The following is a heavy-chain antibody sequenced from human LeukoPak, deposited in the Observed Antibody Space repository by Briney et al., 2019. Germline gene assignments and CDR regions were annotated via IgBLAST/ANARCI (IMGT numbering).Heavy chain of an antibody. CDR2: INADGSST. V-gene: IGHV3-74*01. Sequence: GGSLRLSCAASGFTFSSYSMNWVRQAPGTGLVWVSRINADGSSTSYADSVKGRFTVSRDNAKNTLYLEMTSLRADDTAVYYCIRVAVTMGAAAGIDYWGQGTLVTVSS. D-gene: IGHD6-13*01. CDR3: IRVAVTMGAAAGIDY. CDR1: GFTFSSYS. J-gene: IGHJ4*02.